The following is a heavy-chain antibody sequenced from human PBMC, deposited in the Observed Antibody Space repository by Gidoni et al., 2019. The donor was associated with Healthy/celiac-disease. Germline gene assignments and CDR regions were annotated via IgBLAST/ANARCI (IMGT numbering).Heavy chain of an antibody. D-gene: IGHD3-10*01. CDR3: ASTPSMVRGVIIRPDWFDP. J-gene: IGHJ5*02. Sequence: EVQLVESVGGWVQPGGSLRLSCAASGFTFLSYRMNWVRQAPGKGLEWVAYISSSSSTIYYADAVKGRFTISRDNAKNSLYLQMNSLRAEDTAVYYCASTPSMVRGVIIRPDWFDPWGQGTLVTVSS. CDR2: ISSSSSTI. CDR1: GFTFLSYR. V-gene: IGHV3-48*01.